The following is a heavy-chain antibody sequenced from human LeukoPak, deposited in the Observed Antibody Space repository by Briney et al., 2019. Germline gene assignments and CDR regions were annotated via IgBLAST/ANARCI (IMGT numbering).Heavy chain of an antibody. CDR3: ARSPGIVGATSGGDY. J-gene: IGHJ4*02. Sequence: GGSLRLSCAASGFTFSSYSMNWVRQAPGKGLEWVSSISSSSSYVYYADSVKGRFTISRDNAKNSLYLQMNSLRAEDTAVYYCARSPGIVGATSGGDYWGQGTLVTVSS. V-gene: IGHV3-21*01. CDR1: GFTFSSYS. CDR2: ISSSSSYV. D-gene: IGHD1-26*01.